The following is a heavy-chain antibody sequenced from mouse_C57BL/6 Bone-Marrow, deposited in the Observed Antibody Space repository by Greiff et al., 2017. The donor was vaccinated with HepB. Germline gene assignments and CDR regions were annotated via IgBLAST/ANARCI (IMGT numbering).Heavy chain of an antibody. D-gene: IGHD2-14*01. CDR1: GYSITSGYY. V-gene: IGHV3-6*01. Sequence: VQLQQSGPGLVKPSQSLSLTCSVTGYSITSGYYWNWIRQFPGNKLEWMGYISYDGSNNYNPSLKNRISITRDTSKNQFFLKLNSVTTEDTATYYCARVGTKYYFDYWGQGTTLTVSS. CDR3: ARVGTKYYFDY. CDR2: ISYDGSN. J-gene: IGHJ2*01.